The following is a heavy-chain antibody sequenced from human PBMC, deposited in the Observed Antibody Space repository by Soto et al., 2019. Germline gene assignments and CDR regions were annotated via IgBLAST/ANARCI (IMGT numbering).Heavy chain of an antibody. D-gene: IGHD2-2*03. Sequence: GASVKVSCKASGYTFSSYGISWVRQAPGQGLEWMGWISADNGNTNYAQKLQGRVTMTTDTSTSTAYMELRSLRSDDTAVYYCARDLPSLDIVVVPAAIDYYYYGMDVWGQGTTVTVSS. J-gene: IGHJ6*02. CDR3: ARDLPSLDIVVVPAAIDYYYYGMDV. CDR1: GYTFSSYG. V-gene: IGHV1-18*04. CDR2: ISADNGNT.